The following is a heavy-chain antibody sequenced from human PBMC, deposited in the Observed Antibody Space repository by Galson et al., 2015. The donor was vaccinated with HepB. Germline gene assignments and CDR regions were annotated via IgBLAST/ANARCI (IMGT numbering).Heavy chain of an antibody. CDR2: IYRGGTT. D-gene: IGHD2-8*01. CDR3: ARGGLEGNNGAYGMDV. V-gene: IGHV3-53*01. Sequence: SLRLSCAASGFAVSGRYVSWVRQAPGKGLEWVSVIYRGGTTYYAESVMGRFTISRDNSKNTVYLQMNSLRDEDTALYYCARGGLEGNNGAYGMDVWGQGTTVIVFS. J-gene: IGHJ6*02. CDR1: GFAVSGRY.